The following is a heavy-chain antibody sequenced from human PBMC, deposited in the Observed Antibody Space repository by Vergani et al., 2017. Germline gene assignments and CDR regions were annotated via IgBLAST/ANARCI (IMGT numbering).Heavy chain of an antibody. V-gene: IGHV1-69*11. CDR3: AKTDMGYYDSSGYYPPAYFQH. Sequence: QVQLVQSGAEVKKPGSSVKVSCKASGGTFSSYAISWVRQAPGQGLEWMGRIIPILGTANYAQKFQGRVTIAADESTSTAYMELNSLRAEDTAVYYCAKTDMGYYDSSGYYPPAYFQHWGQGTLVTVSS. CDR1: GGTFSSYA. J-gene: IGHJ1*01. D-gene: IGHD3-22*01. CDR2: IIPILGTA.